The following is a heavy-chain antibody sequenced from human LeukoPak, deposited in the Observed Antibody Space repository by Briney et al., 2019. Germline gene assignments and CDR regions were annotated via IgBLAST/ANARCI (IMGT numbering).Heavy chain of an antibody. V-gene: IGHV4-38-2*01. CDR2: IYHSGST. CDR3: TRSPGYYDGSDYYDEYFQD. J-gene: IGHJ1*01. CDR1: GYYISSGYF. Sequence: SETLSLTCSVSGYYISSGYFWGWNRQPPGKGLEWIGNIYHSGSTNYSPSLNSRVTISVDTSKNQFSLKLNSVTAADTAVYYCTRSPGYYDGSDYYDEYFQDWGQGTLVTVSS. D-gene: IGHD3-22*01.